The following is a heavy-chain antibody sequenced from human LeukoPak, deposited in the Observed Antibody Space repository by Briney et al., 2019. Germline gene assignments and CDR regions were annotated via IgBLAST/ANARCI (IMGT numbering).Heavy chain of an antibody. Sequence: GGPLRLSCAASGFTVSSNYMSWVRQAPGKGLEWVSVIYSGGSTSYADSVKGRFTISRDNSKNTLYLQMNSLGAEDTAVYYCARGGWNVDFDYWGQGTLVSVSS. CDR2: IYSGGST. J-gene: IGHJ4*02. CDR3: ARGGWNVDFDY. V-gene: IGHV3-53*01. D-gene: IGHD1-1*01. CDR1: GFTVSSNY.